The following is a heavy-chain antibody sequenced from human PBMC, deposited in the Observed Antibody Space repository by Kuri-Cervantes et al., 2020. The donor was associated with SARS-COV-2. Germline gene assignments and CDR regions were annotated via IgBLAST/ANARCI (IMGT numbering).Heavy chain of an antibody. V-gene: IGHV4-4*02. CDR1: GGSISSSNW. J-gene: IGHJ4*02. Sequence: SGTLSLTCAVSGGSISSSNWCSWVRQPPGKGLEWTGVICHSGSTNYNPSLKSRVTMSVDKSKNQFSLKLSSMTAADTAVYYCARQYSSSWYGEGQFDYWGQGTLVTVSS. D-gene: IGHD6-13*01. CDR3: ARQYSSSWYGEGQFDY. CDR2: ICHSGST.